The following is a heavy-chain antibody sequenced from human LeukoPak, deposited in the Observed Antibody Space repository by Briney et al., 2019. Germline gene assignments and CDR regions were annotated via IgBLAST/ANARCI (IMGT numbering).Heavy chain of an antibody. CDR3: ARAYFGEFPDQIDC. CDR1: GFTFSRYS. Sequence: GGSLRLSCAASGFTFSRYSMNWVRQAPGKGLEWVSYISSSGSTIYYADSVKGRFTISRDNAKNSLYLQMNSLRAEDAAVYYCARAYFGEFPDQIDCWGQGTLVTVSS. V-gene: IGHV3-48*04. D-gene: IGHD3-10*01. CDR2: ISSSGSTI. J-gene: IGHJ4*02.